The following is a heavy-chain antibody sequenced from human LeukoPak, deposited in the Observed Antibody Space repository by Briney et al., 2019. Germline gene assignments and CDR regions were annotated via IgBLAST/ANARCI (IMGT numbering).Heavy chain of an antibody. CDR1: GFTFSSYS. V-gene: IGHV3-21*01. D-gene: IGHD2-15*01. CDR3: ARGGGFCSGGSCYPPLDY. J-gene: IGHJ4*02. Sequence: GGSLRLSCAASGFTFSSYSMNWVRQAPGKGLEWVSSISSSSSYIHYADSVKGRFTISRDKDKNSLYLQMNRLRAEDTAVYYCARGGGFCSGGSCYPPLDYWGQGTLVTVSS. CDR2: ISSSSSYI.